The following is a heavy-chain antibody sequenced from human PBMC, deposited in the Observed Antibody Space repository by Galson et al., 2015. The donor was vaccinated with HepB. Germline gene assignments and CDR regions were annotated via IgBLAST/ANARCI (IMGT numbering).Heavy chain of an antibody. CDR3: ARDAKRSLGNSWLNIFYLDY. CDR2: ISGNGAYI. D-gene: IGHD2/OR15-2a*01. Sequence: SLRLSCAASGFTFSAYWMSWVRQVPGKGLEWVASISGNGAYIYYADSVKGRFFTSKDNARKSLSLRLSSLRVDDTAVYFCARDAKRSLGNSWLNIFYLDYWGQGALVSVSS. J-gene: IGHJ4*02. V-gene: IGHV3-21*01. CDR1: GFTFSAYW.